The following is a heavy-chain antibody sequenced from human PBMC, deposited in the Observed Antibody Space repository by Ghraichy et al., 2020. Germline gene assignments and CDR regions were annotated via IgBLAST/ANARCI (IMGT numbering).Heavy chain of an antibody. D-gene: IGHD1-26*01. Sequence: GGSLRLSCAASGFTFSSYAMSWVRQAPGKGLEWVSGVSAGGGSTYYADSVKGRFTISRDNSRNTVYLQMNSLRAEDTAVYYCAKIIITYSFDAFDFWGQGTLVTVSS. CDR3: AKIIITYSFDAFDF. CDR2: VSAGGGST. J-gene: IGHJ4*02. V-gene: IGHV3-23*01. CDR1: GFTFSSYA.